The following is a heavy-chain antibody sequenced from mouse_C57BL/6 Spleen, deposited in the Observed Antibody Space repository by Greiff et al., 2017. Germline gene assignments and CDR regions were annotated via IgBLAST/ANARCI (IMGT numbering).Heavy chain of an antibody. D-gene: IGHD2-9*01. CDR3: ARYPSMVTTGAWFAY. J-gene: IGHJ3*01. Sequence: VQLQQPGAELVMPGASVKLSCKASGYTFTSYWMHWVKQRPGQGLEWIGEIDPSDSYTNYNQKFKGKSTLTVDKSSSTAYMQLSSLTSEDSAVYYCARYPSMVTTGAWFAYWGQGTLVTVSA. CDR2: IDPSDSYT. V-gene: IGHV1-69*01. CDR1: GYTFTSYW.